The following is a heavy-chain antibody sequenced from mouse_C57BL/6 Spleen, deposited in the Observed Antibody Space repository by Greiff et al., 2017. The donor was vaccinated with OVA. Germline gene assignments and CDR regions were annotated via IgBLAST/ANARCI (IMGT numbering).Heavy chain of an antibody. CDR2: IYPGSGNT. CDR3: ARSQLYWYFDV. Sequence: QVQLQQSGAELVRPGASVKLSCKASGYTFTDYYINWVKQRPGQGLEWIARIYPGSGNTYYNEKFKGKATLTAEKSSSTAYMQLSSLTSEDSAVYFCARSQLYWYFDVWGTGTTVTVSS. CDR1: GYTFTDYY. J-gene: IGHJ1*03. V-gene: IGHV1-76*01. D-gene: IGHD4-1*02.